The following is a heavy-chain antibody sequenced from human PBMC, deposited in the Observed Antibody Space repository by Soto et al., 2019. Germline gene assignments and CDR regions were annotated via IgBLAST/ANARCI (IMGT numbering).Heavy chain of an antibody. V-gene: IGHV3-66*01. CDR3: AGFFDDSSGYYYYGDYCYGMDV. Sequence: GGSLRLSCAASGFTVSSNYMSWVRQAPGKGLEWVSVIYSGGSTYYADSVKGRFTISRDNSKNTLYLQMNSLRAEDTAVYYCAGFFDDSSGYYYYGDYCYGMDVWRQGTTVIVYS. D-gene: IGHD3-22*01. CDR2: IYSGGST. J-gene: IGHJ6*01. CDR1: GFTVSSNY.